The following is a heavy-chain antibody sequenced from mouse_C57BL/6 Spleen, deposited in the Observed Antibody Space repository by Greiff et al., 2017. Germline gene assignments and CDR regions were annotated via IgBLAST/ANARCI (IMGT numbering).Heavy chain of an antibody. CDR2: IDPENGDT. D-gene: IGHD1-1*01. J-gene: IGHJ2*01. Sequence: VQLQQSGAELVRPGASVKLSCTASGFNIKDDYMHWVKQRPEQGLEWIGWIDPENGDTEYASKFQGKATITADTSSNTAYLQLSSLTSEDTAVYYCTTWYYGSSSSYWGQGTTLTVSS. CDR3: TTWYYGSSSSY. CDR1: GFNIKDDY. V-gene: IGHV14-4*01.